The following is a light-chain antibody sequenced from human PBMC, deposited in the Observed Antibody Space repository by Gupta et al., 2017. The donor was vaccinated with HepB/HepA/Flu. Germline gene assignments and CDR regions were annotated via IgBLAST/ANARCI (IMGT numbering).Light chain of an antibody. V-gene: IGLV1-47*01. CDR1: SSNIGSNY. J-gene: IGLJ2*01. CDR2: RNN. CDR3: AAWDDSLSGPV. Sequence: QSVLTQPPSASGTPGQRVTISCSGSSSNIGSNYVYWYQQLPGTAPKLLIYRNNQRPSGVPDRVSGSKSGTSASLAISGLRSEDEADYYCAAWDDSLSGPVFGGGTKLTV.